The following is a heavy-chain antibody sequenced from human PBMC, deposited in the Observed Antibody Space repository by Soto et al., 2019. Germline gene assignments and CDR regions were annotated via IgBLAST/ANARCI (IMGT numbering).Heavy chain of an antibody. CDR2: ISRNSSSI. J-gene: IGHJ3*02. D-gene: IGHD1-7*01. Sequence: GGSLRVSCAAAGFTISSYSRNWVRTATGKGLEWVSDISRNSSSIGYADSVKGRFTISRDNAKNSLYLQMNSLRAEDTALYYCAKDKTGTYPRYKNAFDIWGQGTMVTVSS. CDR3: AKDKTGTYPRYKNAFDI. CDR1: GFTISSYS. V-gene: IGHV3-9*01.